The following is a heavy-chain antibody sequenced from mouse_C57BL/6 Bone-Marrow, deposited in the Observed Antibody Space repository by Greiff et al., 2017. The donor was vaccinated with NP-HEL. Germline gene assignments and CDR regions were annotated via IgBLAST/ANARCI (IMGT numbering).Heavy chain of an antibody. J-gene: IGHJ2*01. CDR3: ARGGFGY. CDR2: IYPGDGDT. CDR1: GYAFSSSW. Sequence: QVQLQQSGPELVKPGASVKISCKASGYAFSSSWMNWVKQRPGKGLEWIGRIYPGDGDTNYNGKFKGKATLTADKSSSTAYMQLSSLTSEDSAVYFCARGGFGYWGQGTTLTVSS. V-gene: IGHV1-82*01.